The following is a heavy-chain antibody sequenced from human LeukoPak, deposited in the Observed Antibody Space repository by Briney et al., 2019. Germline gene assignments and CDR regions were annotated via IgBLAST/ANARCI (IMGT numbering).Heavy chain of an antibody. V-gene: IGHV4-34*01. Sequence: SETLSLTCAVYGGSFSGYYWSWIRQPPGKGLEWIGEINHSGSTNYNPSLKSRVTISVDTSKNQFSLKLSSVTAADTAVYYCARGRHSSGWLRDYWGREPWSPSPQ. D-gene: IGHD6-19*01. CDR1: GGSFSGYY. J-gene: IGHJ4*02. CDR2: INHSGST. CDR3: ARGRHSSGWLRDY.